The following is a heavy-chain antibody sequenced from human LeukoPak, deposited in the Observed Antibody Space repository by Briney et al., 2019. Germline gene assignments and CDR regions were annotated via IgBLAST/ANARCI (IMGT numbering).Heavy chain of an antibody. CDR3: AREGYCSGGSCLNWFDS. J-gene: IGHJ5*01. V-gene: IGHV4-59*12. D-gene: IGHD2-15*01. CDR1: GGSISSYY. CDR2: ISYSGST. Sequence: SETLSLTCTVSGGSISSYYWSWIRQPPGKGLEWIGYISYSGSTNYNPSLKSRVTMSVDTSKNQFSLKLSSVTAADTAVYYCAREGYCSGGSCLNWFDSWGQGTLVTVSS.